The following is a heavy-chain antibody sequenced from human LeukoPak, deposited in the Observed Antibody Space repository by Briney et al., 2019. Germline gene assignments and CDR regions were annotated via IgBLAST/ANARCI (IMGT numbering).Heavy chain of an antibody. CDR2: IYSGGST. CDR1: GFTVSSNY. CDR3: ARGAVTGHDAFDI. V-gene: IGHV3-53*01. J-gene: IGHJ3*02. D-gene: IGHD6-19*01. Sequence: GGSLRLSCAASGFTVSSNYMSWVRQAPGKGLEWVSVIYSGGSTYYADSAKGRFTISRDKSKNTLYLQMNSLRAEDTAVYYCARGAVTGHDAFDIWGQGTMATVSS.